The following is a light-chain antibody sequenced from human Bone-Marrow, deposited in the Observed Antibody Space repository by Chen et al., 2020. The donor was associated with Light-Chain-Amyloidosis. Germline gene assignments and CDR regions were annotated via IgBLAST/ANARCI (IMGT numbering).Light chain of an antibody. CDR2: DVK. CDR3: TSFTNNNAPVL. J-gene: IGLJ2*01. Sequence: QSALTQPASVSGSPGQSITISCTGTSSDVGAYNYVSWYQQHPCKAPKLMIYDVKNRPSGVSKRFSGAKSGNTASLTISGLQAEDEADYYCTSFTNNNAPVLFGGGTKLTVL. CDR1: SSDVGAYNY. V-gene: IGLV2-14*01.